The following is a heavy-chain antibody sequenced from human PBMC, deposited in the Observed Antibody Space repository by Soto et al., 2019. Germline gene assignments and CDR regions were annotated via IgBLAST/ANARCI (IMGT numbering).Heavy chain of an antibody. CDR3: ARGLKDAKGIEDAGPGPYYYYYGMDV. D-gene: IGHD6-13*01. J-gene: IGHJ6*02. V-gene: IGHV1-69*01. CDR2: IIPIFGTA. CDR1: GGTFSSYA. Sequence: QVQLVQSGAEVKKPGSSVKVSCKASGGTFSSYAISWVRQAPGQGLEWMGGIIPIFGTANYAQKFQGRVTITADEPTSTAYMELSSLISDDTAVYYCARGLKDAKGIEDAGPGPYYYYYGMDVWGQGTTVTVSS.